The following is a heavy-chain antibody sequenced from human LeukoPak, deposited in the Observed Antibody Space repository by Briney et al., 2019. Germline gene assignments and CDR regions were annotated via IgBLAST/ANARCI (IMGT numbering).Heavy chain of an antibody. Sequence: SVKVSCKASGGTFSSYAFSWVRQAPGQGLEWMGGIIPIVGTTNYAQMFQGRVTITADESTSTAYMELSSLRSEDTAVYYCARGCGDFWSGYCPNWFDPWGQGTLVTVSS. CDR3: ARGCGDFWSGYCPNWFDP. D-gene: IGHD3-3*01. CDR1: GGTFSSYA. V-gene: IGHV1-69*01. CDR2: IIPIVGTT. J-gene: IGHJ5*02.